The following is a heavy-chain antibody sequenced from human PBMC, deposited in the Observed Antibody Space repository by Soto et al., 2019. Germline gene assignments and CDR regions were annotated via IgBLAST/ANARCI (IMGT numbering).Heavy chain of an antibody. D-gene: IGHD6-13*01. Sequence: SETLSLTCVVSGGSVTNTTYFWGWIRQPPGKGPEWIGSIYYSGSTYYNPSLKSRVTISVDTSKNQFSLKLSSVTAADTAVYYCARDRGIAALGNWFDPWGQGTLVTVSS. CDR1: GGSVTNTTYF. CDR3: ARDRGIAALGNWFDP. J-gene: IGHJ5*02. V-gene: IGHV4-39*07. CDR2: IYYSGST.